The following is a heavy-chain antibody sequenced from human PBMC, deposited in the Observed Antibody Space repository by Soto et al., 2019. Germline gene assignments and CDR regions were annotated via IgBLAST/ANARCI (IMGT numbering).Heavy chain of an antibody. V-gene: IGHV3-7*01. CDR3: ARDDNLGLFDY. D-gene: IGHD3-22*01. CDR2: IKQDGSEK. CDR1: GFTFSSYW. J-gene: IGHJ4*02. Sequence: EVQLVESGGGLVQPGGSLRLSCAASGFTFSSYWMSWVRQAPGKGLEWVANIKQDGSEKYYVDSVKGRFTISRDNAKNSLYLQMNSLRVEDTAVYYCARDDNLGLFDYWGQGTLVTVSS.